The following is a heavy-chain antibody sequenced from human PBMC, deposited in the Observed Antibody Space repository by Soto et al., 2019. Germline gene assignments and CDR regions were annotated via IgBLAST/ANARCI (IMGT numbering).Heavy chain of an antibody. V-gene: IGHV5-51*01. J-gene: IGHJ4*02. CDR1: GYSFTSYW. CDR2: INPGDADT. CDR3: ARHAYYDSSGSEFDY. Sequence: GGSLKISCKGSGYSFTSYWIGWVRQMPGKGLEGMGIINPGDADTRYIPPFQGQVTISADKSISTAYLQWSSLNASDTAMYYCARHAYYDSSGSEFDYWGQGTLVTVSS. D-gene: IGHD3-22*01.